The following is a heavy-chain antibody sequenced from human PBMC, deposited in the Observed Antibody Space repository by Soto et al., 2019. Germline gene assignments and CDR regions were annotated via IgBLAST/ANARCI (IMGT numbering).Heavy chain of an antibody. J-gene: IGHJ6*02. Sequence: VGSLRLSCAASGFTVSSNYMSWVRQAPGKGLEWVSVIYSGGSTYYADSVKGRFTISRDNSKNTLYLQMNSLRAEDTAVYYCAAYSSSSWDYGMDVWGQGTTVTVSS. CDR3: AAYSSSSWDYGMDV. D-gene: IGHD6-6*01. V-gene: IGHV3-53*01. CDR1: GFTVSSNY. CDR2: IYSGGST.